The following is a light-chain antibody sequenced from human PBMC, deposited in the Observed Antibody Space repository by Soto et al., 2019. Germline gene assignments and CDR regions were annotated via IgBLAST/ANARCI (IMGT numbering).Light chain of an antibody. CDR2: QDS. CDR3: QAWDSSTAVV. CDR1: KLGDKY. J-gene: IGLJ2*01. V-gene: IGLV3-1*01. Sequence: SYELTQPPSVSVSPGQTASITCSGDKLGDKYACWYQQKPGQSPLLVIYQDSKRPSGIPERFSGSNSGNTATLTISGTQAMDEADYYCQAWDSSTAVVFGGGTKVTVL.